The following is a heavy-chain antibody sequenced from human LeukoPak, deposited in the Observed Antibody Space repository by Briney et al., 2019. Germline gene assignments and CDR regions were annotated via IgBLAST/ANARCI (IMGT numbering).Heavy chain of an antibody. CDR3: ARDSSPYCGDDCYFDAFDL. Sequence: GGSLRLSCAASEFTFGSYWMTWVRQAPGKGLEWVANINRDGSKNHFVDSVKGRFTISRDNAKNFLYLQMNSQRAEDTAVYFCARDSSPYCGDDCYFDAFDLWGQGTVVTVSS. CDR2: INRDGSKN. D-gene: IGHD2-21*02. CDR1: EFTFGSYW. V-gene: IGHV3-7*03. J-gene: IGHJ3*01.